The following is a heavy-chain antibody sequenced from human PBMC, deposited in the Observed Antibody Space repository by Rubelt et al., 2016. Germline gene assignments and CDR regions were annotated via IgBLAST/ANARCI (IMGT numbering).Heavy chain of an antibody. CDR3: ARDAYGDYSYFDY. J-gene: IGHJ4*02. D-gene: IGHD4-17*01. V-gene: IGHV1-69*05. Sequence: QVQLVQSGAEVKKPGASVKVSCKASGGTFSSYAISWVRQAPGQGLEWMGGIIPIFGTANYAQKLQGRGTMTTDTSRSTAYMELSSLRSEDTAVYYCARDAYGDYSYFDYWGQGTLVTVSS. CDR2: IIPIFGTA. CDR1: GGTFSSYA.